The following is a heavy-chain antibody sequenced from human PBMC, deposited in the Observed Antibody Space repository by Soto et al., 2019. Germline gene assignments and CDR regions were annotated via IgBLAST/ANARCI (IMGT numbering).Heavy chain of an antibody. CDR2: INAGNGNT. D-gene: IGHD5-18*01. CDR1: GYTFTSYA. CDR3: ARHGYNYGGGYFDY. J-gene: IGHJ4*02. Sequence: GASVKVSCKASGYTFTSYAMHWVRQAPGQRLEWMGWINAGNGNTKYSQKFQGRFTISRDNSKNTLYLQMNSLRAEDTAVYYCARHGYNYGGGYFDYWGQGTLVTVSS. V-gene: IGHV1-3*01.